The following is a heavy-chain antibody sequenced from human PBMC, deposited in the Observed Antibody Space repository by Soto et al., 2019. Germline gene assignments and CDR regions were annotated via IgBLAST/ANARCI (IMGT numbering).Heavy chain of an antibody. CDR1: GFTFSSYG. Sequence: GGSLRLSCAASGFTFSSYGMHWVRQAPGKGLEWVAVISYDGSNKYYADSVKGRFTISRDNSKNTLYLQMNSLRAEDTAVYYCAKQEYYYGSGSYSDGAFDIWGQGTMVTVSS. CDR3: AKQEYYYGSGSYSDGAFDI. J-gene: IGHJ3*02. V-gene: IGHV3-30*18. D-gene: IGHD3-10*01. CDR2: ISYDGSNK.